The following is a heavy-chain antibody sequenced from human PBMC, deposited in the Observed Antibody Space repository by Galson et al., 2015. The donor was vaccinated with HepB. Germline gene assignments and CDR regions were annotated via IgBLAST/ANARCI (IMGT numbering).Heavy chain of an antibody. CDR1: GFTFSSYA. CDR2: IRTKPNSYET. J-gene: IGHJ4*02. D-gene: IGHD3-22*01. V-gene: IGHV3-73*01. Sequence: SLRLSCAASGFTFSSYAMHWVRQASGKGLEWVGRIRTKPNSYETAYAVSVKGRFTTSRDDLKNTAYLQMSSLKTEDTAVYYCTSQFYDTSGSYVAHWGQGTLVTVSS. CDR3: TSQFYDTSGSYVAH.